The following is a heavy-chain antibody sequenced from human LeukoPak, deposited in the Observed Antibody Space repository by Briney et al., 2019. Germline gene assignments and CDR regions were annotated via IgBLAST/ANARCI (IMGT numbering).Heavy chain of an antibody. CDR1: GFPFSTND. Sequence: TTGGSLRLSCAASGFPFSTNDMTWVRQAPGKGLEWVGRIKSKTNGGTTDYAAPVKGRFTISRDDSKKMLYLQMNSLKTEDTAVYYCTTGCSSTTCYHWDNWFDPWGQGTLVTVSA. CDR2: IKSKTNGGTT. D-gene: IGHD2-2*01. CDR3: TTGCSSTTCYHWDNWFDP. J-gene: IGHJ5*02. V-gene: IGHV3-15*01.